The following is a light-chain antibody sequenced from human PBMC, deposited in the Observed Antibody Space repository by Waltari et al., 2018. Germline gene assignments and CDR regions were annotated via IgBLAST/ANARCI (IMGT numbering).Light chain of an antibody. J-gene: IGKJ3*01. CDR3: QQKFT. Sequence: DIQMTQSPSSLSASVGDRVTITCRATQTISSYLNWYQQKQGKAPKFLIYAASNLQSGVPSRFSGSGSGTEFTLTISSLQPEDFATYYCQQKFTFGPGTKVDVK. CDR2: AAS. V-gene: IGKV1-39*01. CDR1: QTISSY.